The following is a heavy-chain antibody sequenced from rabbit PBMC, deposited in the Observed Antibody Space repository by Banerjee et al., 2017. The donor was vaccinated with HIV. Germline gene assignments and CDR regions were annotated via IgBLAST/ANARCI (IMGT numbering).Heavy chain of an antibody. J-gene: IGHJ6*01. CDR2: INGGSGNT. D-gene: IGHD3-1*01. V-gene: IGHV1S40*01. Sequence: QSLQESGGGLFQPGGSLTLTCTASGFSFSSYWMCWVRQAPGKGLEWIGCINGGSGNTWYASWVNGRFTISKTSSTTVTLQMISLTVADTATYFCARNLGYLQLDLWGPGTLVTVS. CDR1: GFSFSSYW. CDR3: ARNLGYLQLDL.